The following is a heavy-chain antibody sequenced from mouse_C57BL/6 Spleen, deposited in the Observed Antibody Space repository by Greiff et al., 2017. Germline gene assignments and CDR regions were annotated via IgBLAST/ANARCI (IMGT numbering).Heavy chain of an antibody. D-gene: IGHD1-1*01. CDR3: ARGTHYYGSSDAMDY. V-gene: IGHV1-52*01. J-gene: IGHJ4*01. CDR2: IDPSDSET. Sequence: VQLQQPGAELVRPGSSVKLSCKASGYTFTSYWMHWVKQRPIQGLEWIGNIDPSDSETHYNQKFKDKATLTVDKSSSTAYMQLSSLTSEDSAVYYCARGTHYYGSSDAMDYWGQGTSVTVSS. CDR1: GYTFTSYW.